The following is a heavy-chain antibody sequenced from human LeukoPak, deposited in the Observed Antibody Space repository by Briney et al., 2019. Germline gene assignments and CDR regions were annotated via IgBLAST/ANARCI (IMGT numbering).Heavy chain of an antibody. D-gene: IGHD3-10*01. V-gene: IGHV3-23*01. J-gene: IGHJ6*02. Sequence: GGSLRLSCAASGFTFSSYAMSWVRQAPGKGLEWVSAISGSGGSTYYADSVKGRFTISRDNSKNTLYLQMNSLRAEDTALYYCAKDRYYYGSGSYLSDGMDVWGQGTTVTVSS. CDR2: ISGSGGST. CDR3: AKDRYYYGSGSYLSDGMDV. CDR1: GFTFSSYA.